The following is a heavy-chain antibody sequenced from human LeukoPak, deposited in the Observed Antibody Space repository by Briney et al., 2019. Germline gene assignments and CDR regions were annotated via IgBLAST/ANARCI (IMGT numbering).Heavy chain of an antibody. D-gene: IGHD5-12*01. V-gene: IGHV3-30*02. CDR1: GFNFGAYG. CDR2: IRYDGNTK. CDR3: AAWTDRGYSY. J-gene: IGHJ4*02. Sequence: PGGSLRLSCAASGFNFGAYGMHWVRQAPGKGLEWVAFIRYDGNTKYYADSVKGRFTMSRDNAQSSLHLQMNSLRVEDTAFYYCAAWTDRGYSYWGQGVLVTVSS.